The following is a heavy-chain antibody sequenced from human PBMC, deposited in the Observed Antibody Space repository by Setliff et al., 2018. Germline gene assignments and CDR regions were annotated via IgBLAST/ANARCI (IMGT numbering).Heavy chain of an antibody. CDR3: ARDTGYCSGGNCYSMEDY. D-gene: IGHD2-15*01. CDR2: IFYSGGS. CDR1: GVSVSSYF. J-gene: IGHJ4*02. Sequence: SETLSLTCTVSGVSVSSYFWSWIRQPPGKGLEWIGSIFYSGGSTYSDNLSLKSRATISRDISKNQFYLTLTSVTAADTAVYYCARDTGYCSGGNCYSMEDYWGQGTLVTVSS. V-gene: IGHV4-59*02.